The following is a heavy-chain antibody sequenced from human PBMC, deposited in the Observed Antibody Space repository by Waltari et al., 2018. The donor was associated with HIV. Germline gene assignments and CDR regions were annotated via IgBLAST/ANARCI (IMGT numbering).Heavy chain of an antibody. CDR1: GYTFTGYY. J-gene: IGHJ4*02. CDR3: ARENYYYDSSGYDY. V-gene: IGHV1-2*06. CDR2: INPNSGGT. Sequence: QVQLVQSGAEVKKPGASVKGSCKASGYTFTGYYMHWVRPAPGQGLEWMGRINPNSGGTNYAQKFQGRVTMTRDTSISTAYMELSRLRSDDTAVYYCARENYYYDSSGYDYWGQGTLVTVSS. D-gene: IGHD3-22*01.